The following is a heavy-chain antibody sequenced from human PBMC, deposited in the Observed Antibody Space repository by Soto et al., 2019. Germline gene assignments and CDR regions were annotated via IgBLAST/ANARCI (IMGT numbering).Heavy chain of an antibody. V-gene: IGHV1-69*13. D-gene: IGHD1-7*01. J-gene: IGHJ5*02. CDR1: GGTFSSYA. CDR2: IIPIFGTA. CDR3: AGYILYNWNYPTWFDP. Sequence: SVKVSCKASGGTFSSYAISWVRQAPGQGLEWMGGIIPIFGTANYAQKFQGRVTITADESTSTAYMELSSLRSEDTAVYYCAGYILYNWNYPTWFDPWGQGTLVTVSS.